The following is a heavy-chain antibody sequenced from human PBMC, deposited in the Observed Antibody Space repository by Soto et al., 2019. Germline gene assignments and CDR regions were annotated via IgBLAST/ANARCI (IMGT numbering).Heavy chain of an antibody. D-gene: IGHD4-17*01. V-gene: IGHV4-39*01. CDR3: ARSMTTVVTLDY. CDR1: GGSISSSSYY. CDR2: IYYSGST. Sequence: PSETLSLTCTVSGGSISSSSYYWGWIRQPPGKGLEWIGSIYYSGSTYYNPSLKSRVTISVDTSKNQFSLKLSSVTAADTAVYYCARSMTTVVTLDYWGQGTLVTLSS. J-gene: IGHJ4*02.